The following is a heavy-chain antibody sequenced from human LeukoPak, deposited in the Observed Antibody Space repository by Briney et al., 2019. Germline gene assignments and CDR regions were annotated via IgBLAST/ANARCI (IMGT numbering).Heavy chain of an antibody. CDR2: ISYDGSNK. J-gene: IGHJ6*02. Sequence: GGSLRLSCAASGFTFSSYAMHWVREAPGKGLEWVAVISYDGSNKYYADSVKGRFTISRDNSKNTLYLQMNSLRAEDTAVYYCARDVEDCSGGSCYYYYYGMDVWGQGTTVTVSS. D-gene: IGHD2-15*01. CDR3: ARDVEDCSGGSCYYYYYGMDV. V-gene: IGHV3-30-3*01. CDR1: GFTFSSYA.